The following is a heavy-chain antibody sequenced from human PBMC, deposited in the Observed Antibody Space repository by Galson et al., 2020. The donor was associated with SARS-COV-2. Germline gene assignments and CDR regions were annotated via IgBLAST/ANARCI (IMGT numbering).Heavy chain of an antibody. CDR2: IRNKDYGGTI. J-gene: IGHJ4*02. Sequence: GESLKISCTVSGFTFGDYGMSWVRQAPGKGLEVVGLIRNKDYGGTIEYAASVKGRFTISGDDSKRIAYLQMNSLKTEDTAMYYCARGAGYHIYWGQGTLVTVSS. D-gene: IGHD3-9*01. V-gene: IGHV3-49*04. CDR1: GFTFGDYG. CDR3: ARGAGYHIY.